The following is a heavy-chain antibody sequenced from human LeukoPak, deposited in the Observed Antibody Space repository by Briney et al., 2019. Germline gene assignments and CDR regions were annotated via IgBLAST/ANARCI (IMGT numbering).Heavy chain of an antibody. CDR2: IRPEGTTT. J-gene: IGHJ4*02. CDR3: ARDLDWILFDY. V-gene: IGHV3-74*03. D-gene: IGHD3-9*01. CDR1: GFTFSTYW. Sequence: GGSLRLSCAASGFTFSTYWMHWVRQTPGKGLVWVARIRPEGTTTAYADSVKGRFTISRDNAKNTLFLQMNSLSAEDTAVYYCARDLDWILFDYWGQGTLVTVSS.